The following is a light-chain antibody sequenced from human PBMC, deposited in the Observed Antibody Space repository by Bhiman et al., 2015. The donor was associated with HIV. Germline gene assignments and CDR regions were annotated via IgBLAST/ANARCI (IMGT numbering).Light chain of an antibody. CDR3: ATWDSSLSAEV. CDR2: YDI. V-gene: IGLV3-21*04. J-gene: IGLJ2*01. CDR1: DIGTKS. Sequence: SYVLTQPPSVSVAPGKTANITCGGSDIGTKSVQWYQQRPGQAPVLVIYYDIDRPSGIPDRFSASKSGTSATLGITGLQTGDEADYYCATWDSSLSAEVFGGGTKLTVL.